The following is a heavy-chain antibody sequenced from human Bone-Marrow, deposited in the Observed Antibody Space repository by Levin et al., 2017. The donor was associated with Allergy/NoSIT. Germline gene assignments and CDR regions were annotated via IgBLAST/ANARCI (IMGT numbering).Heavy chain of an antibody. CDR3: VTYHRGTADGGTLDY. D-gene: IGHD5-24*01. J-gene: IGHJ4*02. CDR1: GFTFSNYW. Sequence: PGESLKISCEASGFTFSNYWVTWVRQAPGKGLEWVANIKQDGSEKYYVASVKGRFTISRDNAKNSLYLQMNSLRADDTAIYYCVTYHRGTADGGTLDYWGQGTLVTVSS. CDR2: IKQDGSEK. V-gene: IGHV3-7*01.